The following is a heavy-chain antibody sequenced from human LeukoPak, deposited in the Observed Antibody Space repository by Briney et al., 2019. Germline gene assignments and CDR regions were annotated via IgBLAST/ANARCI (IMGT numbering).Heavy chain of an antibody. D-gene: IGHD3-22*01. J-gene: IGHJ6*03. CDR3: ARGLSAGGYFWRLTDYMDV. V-gene: IGHV4-34*01. CDR2: INHSGST. Sequence: SETLSLTCAVYGGSFSGYYWSWIRQPPGKGLEWIGEINHSGSTNYNPSLKSRVTISVDTSKNQFSLKLSSVTAADTAVYYCARGLSAGGYFWRLTDYMDVWGKGTTVTVSS. CDR1: GGSFSGYY.